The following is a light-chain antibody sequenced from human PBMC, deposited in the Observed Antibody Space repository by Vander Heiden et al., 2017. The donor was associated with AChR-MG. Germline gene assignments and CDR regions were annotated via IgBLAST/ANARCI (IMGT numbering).Light chain of an antibody. J-gene: IGLJ2*01. CDR3: SSYTSAEVV. CDR2: DSS. Sequence: QPALTQPASVSGSPGQSITISCTGTSSDIGAYNDVCWHQQPPSKAPKLMIYDSSNRPSGVSNRFSGSKSSNTASLTIAGLQAEDEADYYCSSYTSAEVVFGGGTKLTGL. CDR1: SSDIGAYND. V-gene: IGLV2-14*03.